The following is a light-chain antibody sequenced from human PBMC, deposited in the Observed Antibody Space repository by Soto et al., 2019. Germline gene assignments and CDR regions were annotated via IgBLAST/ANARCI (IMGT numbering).Light chain of an antibody. CDR3: QQYNDSFPYA. J-gene: IGKJ2*01. V-gene: IGKV1-5*03. CDR1: QSISRW. CDR2: EAS. Sequence: DIQMTQSPSTLSASVGDRVTITCRASQSISRWLAWYQQKPGAAPKLLIYEASTLQSGVPSRFSGSRSGTEFTLTVSSLQPDDFATYYCQQYNDSFPYAFGPGTQLEI.